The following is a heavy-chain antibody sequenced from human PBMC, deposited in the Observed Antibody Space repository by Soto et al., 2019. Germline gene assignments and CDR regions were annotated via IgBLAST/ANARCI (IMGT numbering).Heavy chain of an antibody. D-gene: IGHD6-13*01. CDR1: GFTFSSYW. CDR2: IKEDGSEK. J-gene: IGHJ4*02. Sequence: TGGSLRLSCAASGFTFSSYWMSWVRQAPGKGLEWVANIKEDGSEKYYVDSVKGRFTISRDNAKNSLYLQMNSLRAEDTAVYYCARDGYSSSWYIWGQGILVTVSS. V-gene: IGHV3-7*04. CDR3: ARDGYSSSWYI.